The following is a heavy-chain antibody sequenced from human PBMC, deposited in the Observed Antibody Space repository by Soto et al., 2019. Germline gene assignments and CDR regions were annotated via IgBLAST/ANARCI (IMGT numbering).Heavy chain of an antibody. CDR2: INPSGGST. J-gene: IGHJ4*02. Sequence: QVQLVQSGAEVKKPGASVKVSCKASGYTFTSYYMHWVRQAPVQGLEWMGIINPSGGSTSYAQKFQGRVTMTRDTSTSTVYMELSSLRSEDTAVYYCARGPQYYYDSSGYYSYYFDYWGQGTLVTVSS. CDR1: GYTFTSYY. CDR3: ARGPQYYYDSSGYYSYYFDY. V-gene: IGHV1-46*01. D-gene: IGHD3-22*01.